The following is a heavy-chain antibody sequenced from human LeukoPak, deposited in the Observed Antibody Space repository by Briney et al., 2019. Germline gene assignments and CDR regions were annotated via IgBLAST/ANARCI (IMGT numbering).Heavy chain of an antibody. Sequence: GSLRLSCAASGFIVSNSYMSWVRQAPGKGLEWVSVLHTVGRTFYADSVMGRFTISTDNSKNTLFLQMNSLRAEDTAVYYCARDPSGNLYFDYWGQGALVTVSS. D-gene: IGHD6-19*01. CDR3: ARDPSGNLYFDY. CDR1: GFIVSNSY. CDR2: LHTVGRT. V-gene: IGHV3-53*01. J-gene: IGHJ4*02.